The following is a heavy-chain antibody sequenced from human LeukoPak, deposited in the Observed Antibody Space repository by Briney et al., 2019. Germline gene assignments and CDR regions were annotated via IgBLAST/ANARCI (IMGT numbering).Heavy chain of an antibody. Sequence: SETLSLTCTVSGGSISSSSYYWGWIRQPPGKGLEWIGSIYYSGSTYYNPSLKSRVTISVDTSKSQFSLKLSSVTAADTAVYYCARERLSGTTIDYWGQGTLVTVSS. J-gene: IGHJ4*02. CDR3: ARERLSGTTIDY. CDR2: IYYSGST. CDR1: GGSISSSSYY. V-gene: IGHV4-39*02. D-gene: IGHD1-26*01.